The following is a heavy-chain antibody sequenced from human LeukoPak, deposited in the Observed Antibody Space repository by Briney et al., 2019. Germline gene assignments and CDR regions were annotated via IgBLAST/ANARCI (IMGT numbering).Heavy chain of an antibody. CDR3: ARSRGYSYGHLGSFDY. V-gene: IGHV4-59*01. J-gene: IGHJ4*02. CDR2: IYYSGST. CDR1: GGSISSYH. D-gene: IGHD5-18*01. Sequence: SETLSLTCTVSGGSISSYHWSWIRQPPGKGLEWIGYIYYSGSTNYNPSLKSRVTISVDTSKNQFSLKLSSVTAADTAVYYCARSRGYSYGHLGSFDYWGQGTLVTVSS.